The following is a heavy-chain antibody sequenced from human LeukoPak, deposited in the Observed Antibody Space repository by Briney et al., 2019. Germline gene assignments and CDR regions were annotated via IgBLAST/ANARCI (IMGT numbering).Heavy chain of an antibody. CDR1: GYTFTSYY. Sequence: GASVKVSCKASGYTFTSYYMHWVRQAPGQGLEWMGIINPSGGSTSYAQKFQGRVTITADEFASTAYLELTSLRSEDTAVYYCARGDMAPSRRGWFDPWGQGTLVTVSS. J-gene: IGHJ5*02. D-gene: IGHD2-15*01. CDR2: INPSGGST. CDR3: ARGDMAPSRRGWFDP. V-gene: IGHV1-46*01.